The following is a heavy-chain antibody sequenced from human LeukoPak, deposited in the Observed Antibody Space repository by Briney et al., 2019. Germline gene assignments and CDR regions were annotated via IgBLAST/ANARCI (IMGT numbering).Heavy chain of an antibody. CDR2: IYPGDSDT. CDR3: ARARWFGEFSFDY. D-gene: IGHD3-10*01. CDR1: GYSFTSYW. V-gene: IGHV5-51*01. Sequence: GGSLQISCKGSGYSFTSYWIGWVRQLPGKGLEWMGIIYPGDSDTRYSPSFQGQVTISADKSISTAYLQWSSLKASDTAMYYCARARWFGEFSFDYWGQGTLVTVSS. J-gene: IGHJ4*02.